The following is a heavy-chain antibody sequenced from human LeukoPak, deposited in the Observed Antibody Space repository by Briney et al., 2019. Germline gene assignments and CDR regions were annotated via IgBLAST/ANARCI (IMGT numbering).Heavy chain of an antibody. Sequence: GGSLRPSCAASGFTFSNYWMTWVRQAPGKGLEWVANINRDGSERYYVDSVKGRFTISRDDAKSSLYLQMNSLRAEDTAVYYCARRNAMDAWGQGTTVIVFS. CDR1: GFTFSNYW. V-gene: IGHV3-7*03. CDR3: ARRNAMDA. J-gene: IGHJ6*02. CDR2: INRDGSER.